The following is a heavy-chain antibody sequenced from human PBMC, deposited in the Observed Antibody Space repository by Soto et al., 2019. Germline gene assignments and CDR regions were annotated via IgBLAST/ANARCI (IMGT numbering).Heavy chain of an antibody. V-gene: IGHV3-64D*06. D-gene: IGHD6-13*01. CDR3: VKVPSLYSSSWSFDY. CDR2: ISSNGGST. Sequence: GGSLRLSCSASGFTFSSYAMHWVRQAPGKGLEYVSAISSNGGSTYYADSVKGRFTISRDNSKNTLYLQMSSLRAEDTAVYYCVKVPSLYSSSWSFDYWGQGTLVTVS. CDR1: GFTFSSYA. J-gene: IGHJ4*02.